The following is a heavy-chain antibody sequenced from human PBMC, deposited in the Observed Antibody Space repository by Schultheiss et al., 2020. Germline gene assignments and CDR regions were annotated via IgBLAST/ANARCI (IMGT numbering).Heavy chain of an antibody. CDR2: SISDTSAWI. D-gene: IGHD5-18*01. J-gene: IGHJ4*02. Sequence: GGSLRLSCAASGFTVSSNYMSWVRQAPGKGLEWVSSISDTSAWISYADSVRDRFTISRDNSKNTLYLQMDSLRGEDSAVYYCAREADTATDYWGQGTLVTVSS. CDR1: GFTVSSNY. CDR3: AREADTATDY. V-gene: IGHV3-66*03.